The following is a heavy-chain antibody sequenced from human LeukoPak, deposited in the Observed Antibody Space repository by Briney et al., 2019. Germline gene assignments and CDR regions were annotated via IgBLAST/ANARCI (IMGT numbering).Heavy chain of an antibody. Sequence: PSETLSLTCTVSGGSISSGDYYWSWIRQPPGKSLEWIGYIYYSGSTYYNPSLKSRVTISVDTPKNQFSLKLSSVTAADTAVYYCARDSSGYGDAFDIWGQGTMVTVSS. V-gene: IGHV4-30-4*01. CDR2: IYYSGST. D-gene: IGHD3-22*01. CDR1: GGSISSGDYY. J-gene: IGHJ3*02. CDR3: ARDSSGYGDAFDI.